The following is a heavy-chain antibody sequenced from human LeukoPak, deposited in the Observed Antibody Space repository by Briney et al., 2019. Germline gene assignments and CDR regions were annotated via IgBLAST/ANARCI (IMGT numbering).Heavy chain of an antibody. Sequence: GASVKVSCKASGYTFTDYYMHWVRQAPGQGLEWMGIINPSGGSTSYAQKFQGRVTMTRDTSTSTVYMELSSLRSEDTAVYYCATEAYSGNSGRLLSLDYWGQGTLVTVSS. CDR2: INPSGGST. D-gene: IGHD4-23*01. J-gene: IGHJ4*02. V-gene: IGHV1-46*01. CDR1: GYTFTDYY. CDR3: ATEAYSGNSGRLLSLDY.